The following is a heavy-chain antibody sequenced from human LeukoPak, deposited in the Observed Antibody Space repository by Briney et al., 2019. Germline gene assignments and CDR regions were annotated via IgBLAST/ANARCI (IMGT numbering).Heavy chain of an antibody. CDR1: GFTFSTYA. Sequence: SGGSLRLSCAASGFTFSTYAMYWVRQAPGKGLEWVSIIWYDGSNKFYADSVKGRFTISRDNSKNTLYLQMNSLRAEDTAVYYCARGAYCSGSCLGAFDIWGQGTMVTVSS. CDR3: ARGAYCSGSCLGAFDI. J-gene: IGHJ3*02. D-gene: IGHD2-15*01. CDR2: IWYDGSNK. V-gene: IGHV3-33*01.